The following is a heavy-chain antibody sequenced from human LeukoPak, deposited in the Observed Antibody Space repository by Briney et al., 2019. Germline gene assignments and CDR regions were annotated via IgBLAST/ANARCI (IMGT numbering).Heavy chain of an antibody. J-gene: IGHJ4*02. CDR2: IKQDGRDT. CDR1: GFTLNSHW. Sequence: GGSLRLSCAASGFTLNSHWMSWVRQAPGKGLEWVANIKQDGRDTYYVDSVKGRFTISRDNAENSLNLQMNSLRAEDTAMYYCATSAGYWGQGTLVTVSS. V-gene: IGHV3-7*03. CDR3: ATSAGY.